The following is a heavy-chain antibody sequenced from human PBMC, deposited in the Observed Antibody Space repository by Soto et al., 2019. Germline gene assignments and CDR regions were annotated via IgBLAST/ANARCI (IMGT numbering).Heavy chain of an antibody. V-gene: IGHV3-23*01. CDR1: GFTFSSYA. J-gene: IGHJ5*02. CDR3: AKDASSTHVYNWFDP. CDR2: ISGSGGST. Sequence: GGSLRLSCAASGFTFSSYAMSWVRQAPGKGLEWVSAISGSGGSTYYADSVKGRFTISRDNSKNTPYLQMNSLRAEDTAVYYCAKDASSTHVYNWFDPWGQGTLVTVSS. D-gene: IGHD6-13*01.